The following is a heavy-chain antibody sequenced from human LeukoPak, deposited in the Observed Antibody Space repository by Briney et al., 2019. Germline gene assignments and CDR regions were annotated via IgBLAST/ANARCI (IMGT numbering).Heavy chain of an antibody. Sequence: PSETLSFTCTVSCGPISSYYWNWIRQPAGKGLDSIGRIHTSGSTNYNPSLKSRVTMSVDTSKNQFSLKLTSVTAADTAVYYCAREVGQYSSGWLSSEYYFDSWGQGTLVTVSS. D-gene: IGHD6-19*01. V-gene: IGHV4-4*07. CDR3: AREVGQYSSGWLSSEYYFDS. J-gene: IGHJ4*02. CDR2: IHTSGST. CDR1: CGPISSYY.